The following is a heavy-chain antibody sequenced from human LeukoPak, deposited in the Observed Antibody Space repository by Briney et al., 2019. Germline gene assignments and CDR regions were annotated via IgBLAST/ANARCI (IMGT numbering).Heavy chain of an antibody. CDR1: GFTFSSYS. Sequence: GGSLRLSCAASGFTFSSYSMNWVRQPPGKGLEWVSSISSSRSYIYYAYSMNGRFILLRTDAKNSLYLQMNSLRAEDTAVYYCARWDYGGNYYYYGMDVRGQGTTVTVSS. J-gene: IGHJ6*02. V-gene: IGHV3-21*01. CDR2: ISSSRSYI. CDR3: ARWDYGGNYYYYGMDV. D-gene: IGHD4-23*01.